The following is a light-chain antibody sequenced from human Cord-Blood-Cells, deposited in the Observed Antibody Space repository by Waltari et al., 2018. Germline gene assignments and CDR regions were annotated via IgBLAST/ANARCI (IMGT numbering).Light chain of an antibody. CDR1: QSVSSY. CDR3: QQRSNWVT. J-gene: IGKJ4*02. V-gene: IGKV3-11*01. CDR2: DAS. Sequence: EIVLTQSPATLSLSPGERATLSCRASQSVSSYLAWYQQKPGQAPRLLIYDASNRATGIPARFSVSGSGTDFTLTISSLEPEDFAVYYCQQRSNWVTFGGGTKVEIK.